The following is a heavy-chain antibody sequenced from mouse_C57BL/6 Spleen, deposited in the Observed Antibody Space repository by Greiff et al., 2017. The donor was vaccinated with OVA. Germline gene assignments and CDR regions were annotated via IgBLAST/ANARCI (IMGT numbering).Heavy chain of an antibody. Sequence: QVQLQQPGAELVRPGSSVKLSCKASGYTFTSYWMRWVKQRPIQGLEWIGNIDPSDSETHYNQKFKDKATLTVDKSSSTAYMQLSSLTSEYSAVYYCARDYGSSYYFDYWGQGTTLTVSS. CDR2: IDPSDSET. J-gene: IGHJ2*01. D-gene: IGHD1-1*01. CDR3: ARDYGSSYYFDY. V-gene: IGHV1-52*01. CDR1: GYTFTSYW.